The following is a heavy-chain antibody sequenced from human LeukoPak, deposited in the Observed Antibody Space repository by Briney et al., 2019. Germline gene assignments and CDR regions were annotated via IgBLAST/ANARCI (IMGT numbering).Heavy chain of an antibody. CDR3: TRTIFQGFHCGGDCPRVFYI. J-gene: IGHJ3*02. V-gene: IGHV4-34*01. D-gene: IGHD2-21*02. CDR1: GFTFSDYY. Sequence: GSLRLSCAASGFTFSDYYMSWIRQPPGKGLEWIGEINHSGSTNYNPSLKSRVTISVDTSKNQFSLKLSSVTAADTAVYYSTRTIFQGFHCGGDCPRVFYIWGQGTMVPVSS. CDR2: INHSGST.